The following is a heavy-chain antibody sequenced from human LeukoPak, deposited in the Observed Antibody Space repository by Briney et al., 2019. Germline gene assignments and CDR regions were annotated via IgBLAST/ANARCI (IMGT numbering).Heavy chain of an antibody. Sequence: SETLSLTCTVSGFSISTYSWSWIRQPPGKGLEWVGYIYSSGGTDLNPSLKSRVTISVDTSNNQFSLKLRSVTAADTAVYYCARVEGGWFDPWGQGTLVTVSS. CDR1: GFSISTYS. J-gene: IGHJ5*02. CDR3: ARVEGGWFDP. D-gene: IGHD3-16*01. CDR2: IYSSGGT. V-gene: IGHV4-59*12.